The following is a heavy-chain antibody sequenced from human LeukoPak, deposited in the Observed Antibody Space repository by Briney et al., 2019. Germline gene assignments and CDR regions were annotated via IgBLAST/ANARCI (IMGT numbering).Heavy chain of an antibody. CDR3: ARRDYDILTGPYYFDY. CDR1: GYTFTSYG. J-gene: IGHJ4*02. D-gene: IGHD3-9*01. CDR2: ISAYNGNT. Sequence: ASVKVSCKASGYTFTSYGISWVRQAPGQGLEWMGWISAYNGNTNYAQKLQGRVTMTTDTSTSTAYMELRSLRSDDTAVYYCARRDYDILTGPYYFDYWGQGTLVTVSS. V-gene: IGHV1-18*01.